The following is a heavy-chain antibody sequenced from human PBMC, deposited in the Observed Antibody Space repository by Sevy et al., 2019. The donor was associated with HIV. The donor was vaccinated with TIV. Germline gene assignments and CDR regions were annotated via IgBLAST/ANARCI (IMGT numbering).Heavy chain of an antibody. CDR1: RFTFCSYW. J-gene: IGHJ4*02. V-gene: IGHV3-7*03. CDR2: IKQDGSQK. D-gene: IGHD3-10*01. CDR3: ASWGWLGAAGLDS. Sequence: GGSLRLSCAASRFTFCSYWMSWVRQAPGKGLEWVASIKQDGSQKYYVDSVKGRFTISRDNAKNSLYLQMNSLRAEDTAVYYCASWGWLGAAGLDSWGQGTLVTVSS.